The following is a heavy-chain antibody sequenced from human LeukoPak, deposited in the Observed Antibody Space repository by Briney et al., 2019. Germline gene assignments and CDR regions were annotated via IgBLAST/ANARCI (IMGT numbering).Heavy chain of an antibody. CDR1: GFTFSSYA. Sequence: PGGSLRLSCAASGFTFSSYAMSLVRQAPGKGLEWVSAISGSGGSTYYADSVKGRFTISRDNSKNTLFLQMNSLRAEDTAVYYCAVDKSWSFPLWGQGTLVTVSS. CDR2: ISGSGGST. D-gene: IGHD1-26*01. V-gene: IGHV3-23*01. J-gene: IGHJ4*02. CDR3: AVDKSWSFPL.